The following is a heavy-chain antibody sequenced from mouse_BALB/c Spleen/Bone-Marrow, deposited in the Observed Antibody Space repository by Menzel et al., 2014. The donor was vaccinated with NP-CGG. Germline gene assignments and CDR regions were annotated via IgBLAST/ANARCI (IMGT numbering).Heavy chain of an antibody. CDR3: ARNWDVDY. CDR1: GYSFTTYY. J-gene: IGHJ2*01. V-gene: IGHV1S135*01. D-gene: IGHD4-1*01. Sequence: EVQLQQSGPELMKPGASVKISCKASGYSFTTYYMHWVKQSHGKSLEWIGYIDPFNGATSYNQKFKGKATLTVDKSSSTAYMHLSGLTSEDSAVYYCARNWDVDYWGQGTTLTVSS. CDR2: IDPFNGAT.